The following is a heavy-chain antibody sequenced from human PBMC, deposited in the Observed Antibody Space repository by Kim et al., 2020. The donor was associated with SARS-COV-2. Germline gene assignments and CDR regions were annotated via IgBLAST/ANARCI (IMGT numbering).Heavy chain of an antibody. Sequence: GGSLRLSCAASGFSFSSYWMHWVRQAPGKGLEWVAHIHNDGSNTQYAYSVKGRFTISRDNAENTLYLQMNSLRAEDTAVYFCTRGSEREWLGVDYWGQGTLV. CDR2: IHNDGSNT. CDR1: GFSFSSYW. V-gene: IGHV3-74*03. CDR3: TRGSEREWLGVDY. J-gene: IGHJ4*02. D-gene: IGHD5-12*01.